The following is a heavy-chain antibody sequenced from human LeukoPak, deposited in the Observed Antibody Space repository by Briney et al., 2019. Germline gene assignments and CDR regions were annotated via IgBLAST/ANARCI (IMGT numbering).Heavy chain of an antibody. V-gene: IGHV7-4-1*02. Sequence: ASVKVSCKASGYTFTRYAMNWVRQAPGQGLEWMGWININTGNPTYAQGFTGRFVFSLDTSVSTSYLQISSLKAEDTAVYYCARAYYYDSSGYYYNSELFDYWGQGTLVTVSS. CDR2: ININTGNP. CDR1: GYTFTRYA. J-gene: IGHJ4*02. D-gene: IGHD3-22*01. CDR3: ARAYYYDSSGYYYNSELFDY.